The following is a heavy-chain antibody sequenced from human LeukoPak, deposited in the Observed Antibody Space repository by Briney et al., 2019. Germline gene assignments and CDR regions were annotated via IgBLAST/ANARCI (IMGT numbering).Heavy chain of an antibody. CDR2: IWYDGSNK. J-gene: IGHJ4*02. D-gene: IGHD1-1*01. CDR3: ARDAFWNGFDY. CDR1: GFTFSSYG. Sequence: GGSLRLSCAASGFTFSSYGMHWVRQAPGKGLEWVAVIWYDGSNKYYADSVKGRFTISRDNSKNTLYLQMNSQRAEDTAVYYCARDAFWNGFDYWGQGTLVTVSS. V-gene: IGHV3-33*01.